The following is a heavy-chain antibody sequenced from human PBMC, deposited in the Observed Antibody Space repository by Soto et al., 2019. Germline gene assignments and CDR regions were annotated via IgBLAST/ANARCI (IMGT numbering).Heavy chain of an antibody. V-gene: IGHV3-33*01. J-gene: IGHJ4*02. CDR2: IWYDGSIK. CDR3: ARAPPLTGCHFDS. Sequence: QVQLVESGGGVVQPGRSLRLSCAASGFTFNSYGMHWVRQAPGRGLEWVAIIWYDGSIKEYAESVKGRFTISRDNSNHTVFLQMASLGAEDTAVYYGARAPPLTGCHFDSWGQEPLVSVSS. D-gene: IGHD2-15*01. CDR1: GFTFNSYG.